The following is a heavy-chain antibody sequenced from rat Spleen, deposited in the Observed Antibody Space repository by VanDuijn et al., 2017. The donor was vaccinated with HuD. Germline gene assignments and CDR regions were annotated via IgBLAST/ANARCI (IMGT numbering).Heavy chain of an antibody. Sequence: EVQLVESGGGLVQPGRSLKLSCAASGFTFSDYAMAWVRQAPTKGLEWVATISYDGSSTYYRDSVKGRFTISRDNAKSSLYLQMNSLRSEDTASYYCARPFGAIAAIYPNWFAYWGQGTLVTVSS. CDR3: ARPFGAIAAIYPNWFAY. D-gene: IGHD1-2*01. J-gene: IGHJ3*01. CDR1: GFTFSDYA. V-gene: IGHV5-29*01. CDR2: ISYDGSST.